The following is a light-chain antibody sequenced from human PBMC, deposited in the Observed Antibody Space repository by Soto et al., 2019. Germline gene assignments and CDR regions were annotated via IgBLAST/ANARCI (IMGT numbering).Light chain of an antibody. CDR1: QSVSSN. CDR2: GAS. CDR3: QQYKSSRRT. Sequence: EIVMTQSPATLSVSPEERATLSCRASQSVSSNLAWYQQKPGQAPRLLIYGASTRATGIPARFSGSGSGTEFSLTISSLQSEDFAGYYCQQYKSSRRTFGQGTKVEIK. J-gene: IGKJ1*01. V-gene: IGKV3-15*01.